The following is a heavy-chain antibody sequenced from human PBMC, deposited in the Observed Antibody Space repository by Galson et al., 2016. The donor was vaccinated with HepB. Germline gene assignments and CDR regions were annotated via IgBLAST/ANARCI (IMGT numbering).Heavy chain of an antibody. D-gene: IGHD2-15*01. CDR1: GFISEDHG. CDR2: INWIGGSA. J-gene: IGHJ4*02. V-gene: IGHV3-20*04. Sequence: SLRLSCAASGFISEDHGMSWVRLVPGKGLEWVSGINWIGGSAIYADSVKGRFTISRGSAKNSLYLQMNSLRAEDTALYYCTRNQGSGGGSCYDNWGQGTLVTVSS. CDR3: TRNQGSGGGSCYDN.